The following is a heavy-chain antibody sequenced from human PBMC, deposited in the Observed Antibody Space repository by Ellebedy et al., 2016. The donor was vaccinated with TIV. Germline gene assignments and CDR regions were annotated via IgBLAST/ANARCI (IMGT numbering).Heavy chain of an antibody. CDR2: IYYSGST. V-gene: IGHV4-30-4*01. CDR1: GGSISSGDYY. J-gene: IGHJ6*02. CDR3: AREISYYYGMDV. D-gene: IGHD3-3*01. Sequence: MPSETLSLTCTVSGGSISSGDYYWSWIRQPPGKGLEWIGYIYYSGSTYYNPSLKSRVTISVDTSKNQFSLKLSSVTAADTAVFDCAREISYYYGMDVWGQGTTVTVSS.